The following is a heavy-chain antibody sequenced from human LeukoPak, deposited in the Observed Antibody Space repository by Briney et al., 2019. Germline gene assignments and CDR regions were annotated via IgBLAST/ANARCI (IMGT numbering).Heavy chain of an antibody. J-gene: IGHJ3*02. CDR2: IYPGDSDT. Sequence: NLGESLKISCKGSGYSFTSYWIGWVRQMPGKGLEWMGIIYPGDSDTKYSPSFQGQVTMSVDKFISTAYPQWSSLKASDTAMYYCARRGGLVDVFDIWGQGTMVTVSS. CDR3: ARRGGLVDVFDI. D-gene: IGHD6-19*01. V-gene: IGHV5-51*01. CDR1: GYSFTSYW.